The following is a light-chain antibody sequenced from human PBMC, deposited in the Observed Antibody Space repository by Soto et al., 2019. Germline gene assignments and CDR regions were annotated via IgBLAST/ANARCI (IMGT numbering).Light chain of an antibody. Sequence: ENVLTQSPGTLSLSPGERVTLSCRASQSVSSNYLAWYQQKPGQAPRLLIYGASVRATDIPDRFSGSGSGTDFTLTISRLEPEDFAVYYCQQYGSSPYTFGQGTKVDIK. CDR3: QQYGSSPYT. V-gene: IGKV3-20*01. CDR2: GAS. CDR1: QSVSSNY. J-gene: IGKJ2*01.